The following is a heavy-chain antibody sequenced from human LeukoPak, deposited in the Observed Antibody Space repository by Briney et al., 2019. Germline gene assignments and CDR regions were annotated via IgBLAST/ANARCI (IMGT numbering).Heavy chain of an antibody. CDR1: GHTLTELS. CDR2: FDPEDGET. CDR3: ATNYGSGSYLPIDY. D-gene: IGHD3-10*01. Sequence: ASVKVSCKVSGHTLTELSMHWVRQAPGKGLEWMGGFDPEDGETIYAQKFQGRVTMTEDTSTDTAYMELSSLRSEDTAVYYCATNYGSGSYLPIDYWGQGTLVTVSS. V-gene: IGHV1-24*01. J-gene: IGHJ4*02.